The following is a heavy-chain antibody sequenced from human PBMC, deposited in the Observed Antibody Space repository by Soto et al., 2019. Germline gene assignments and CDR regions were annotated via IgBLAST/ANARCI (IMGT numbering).Heavy chain of an antibody. J-gene: IGHJ2*01. Sequence: QVQLVQSGAEVKKPGSSVKVSCKPSGGTFSSYAISWVRQAPGQGLEWMGGIIPIFGTANYAQKFQGRVTITADESTSTAYRELSSLRSEDTAVYYCATARHARGRDDGDSYWYFDLWGRGTLVTVSS. CDR2: IIPIFGTA. V-gene: IGHV1-69*12. D-gene: IGHD4-17*01. CDR1: GGTFSSYA. CDR3: ATARHARGRDDGDSYWYFDL.